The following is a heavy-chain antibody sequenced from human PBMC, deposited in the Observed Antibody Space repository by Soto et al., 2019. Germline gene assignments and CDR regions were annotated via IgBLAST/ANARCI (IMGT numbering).Heavy chain of an antibody. Sequence: GGSLRLSCAASEFTFNNYAMNWVRQAPGKGLEWVATISATGGSTYYADSVKGRFTISRDNSKNTLYLQMNSLRAEDTAVYYCAKDRPIFGVGGWGQGTLVTVSS. CDR1: EFTFNNYA. CDR3: AKDRPIFGVGG. D-gene: IGHD3-3*01. CDR2: ISATGGST. V-gene: IGHV3-23*01. J-gene: IGHJ4*02.